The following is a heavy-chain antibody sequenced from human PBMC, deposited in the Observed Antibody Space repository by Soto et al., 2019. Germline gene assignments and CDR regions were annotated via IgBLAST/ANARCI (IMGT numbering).Heavy chain of an antibody. CDR1: GYTFTSYG. V-gene: IGHV1-18*04. Sequence: SVKGSCQASGYTFTSYGIRWVRQSPGQGLEWMGCISAYNGNTNYAQKLQGRVNMTTDTSTSTAYMELRSLRSDETAVYYCARVSALWSPYGMDVWGQGTTVTVSS. CDR2: ISAYNGNT. CDR3: ARVSALWSPYGMDV. D-gene: IGHD2-21*01. J-gene: IGHJ6*02.